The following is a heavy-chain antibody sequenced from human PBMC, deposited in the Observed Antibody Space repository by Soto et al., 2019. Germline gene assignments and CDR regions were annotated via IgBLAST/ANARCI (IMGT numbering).Heavy chain of an antibody. CDR1: GYSVSSNSAA. Sequence: RSQTRSLTCAISGYSVSSNSAAWNWIRQSPSRGLEWLGRTYYRSKWYNDYAASVKSRITINPDTSKNQFYLQLNSVTPEDTAVYYCARDRFTGELYGMDVWGQGTTVTVSS. CDR2: TYYRSKWYN. J-gene: IGHJ6*02. V-gene: IGHV6-1*01. D-gene: IGHD1-7*01. CDR3: ARDRFTGELYGMDV.